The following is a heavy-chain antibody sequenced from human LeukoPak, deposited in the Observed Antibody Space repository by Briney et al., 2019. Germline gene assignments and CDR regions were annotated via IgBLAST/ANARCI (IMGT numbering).Heavy chain of an antibody. V-gene: IGHV1-46*01. CDR2: INPSGGST. J-gene: IGHJ4*02. CDR1: GYTFTGYY. D-gene: IGHD3-22*01. Sequence: ASVKVSCKTSGYTFTGYYMHWVRQAPGQGLEWMGIINPSGGSTSYAQKFQGRVTMTRDTSTSTVYMELSSLRSEGTAVYYCAREGRDDSSGYYFPDYWGQGTLVTVSS. CDR3: AREGRDDSSGYYFPDY.